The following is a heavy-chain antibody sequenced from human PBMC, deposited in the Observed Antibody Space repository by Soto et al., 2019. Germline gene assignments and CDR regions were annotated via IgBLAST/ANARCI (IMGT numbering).Heavy chain of an antibody. CDR3: ARDSEIVVVKIYFDY. CDR2: INHSGST. CDR1: GGSFSGYY. J-gene: IGHJ4*02. V-gene: IGHV4-34*01. Sequence: QVQLQQWGAGLLKPSETLSLTCAVYGGSFSGYYWSWIRQPPGKGLEWIGEINHSGSTNYNPSLKSRVTISVDTSKNQFSLKLSSVTAADTAVYYCARDSEIVVVKIYFDYWGQGTLVTVSS. D-gene: IGHD3-22*01.